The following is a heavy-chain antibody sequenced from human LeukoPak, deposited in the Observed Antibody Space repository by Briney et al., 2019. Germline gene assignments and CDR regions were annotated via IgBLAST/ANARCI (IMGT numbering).Heavy chain of an antibody. CDR3: AISRPASSDAFDI. CDR2: INHYGST. J-gene: IGHJ3*02. CDR1: GGSFSGYY. Sequence: SETLSLTCAVYGGSFSGYYWSWIRQPPGKGLEWIGEINHYGSTNYNPSLKSRVTISVDTSKNQFSLKLSSVTAADTAVYYCAISRPASSDAFDIWGQGTMVTVSS. D-gene: IGHD3-3*02. V-gene: IGHV4-34*01.